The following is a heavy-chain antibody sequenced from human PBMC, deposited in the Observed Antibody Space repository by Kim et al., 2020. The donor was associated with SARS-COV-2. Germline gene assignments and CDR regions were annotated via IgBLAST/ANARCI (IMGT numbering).Heavy chain of an antibody. Sequence: ASVKVSCKVSGYTLTELSMHWVRQAPGKGLEWMGGFDPEDGETIYAQKFQGRVTMTEDTSTDTAYMELSSLRSEDTAVYYCATDQITMVRGVQIPYYFDYWGQGTLVTVSS. CDR2: FDPEDGET. J-gene: IGHJ4*02. D-gene: IGHD3-10*01. V-gene: IGHV1-24*01. CDR1: GYTLTELS. CDR3: ATDQITMVRGVQIPYYFDY.